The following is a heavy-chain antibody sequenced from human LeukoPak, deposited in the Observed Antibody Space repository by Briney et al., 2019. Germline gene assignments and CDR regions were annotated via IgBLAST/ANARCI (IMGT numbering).Heavy chain of an antibody. CDR2: VHHPDIT. CDR3: AREGGHQLFYPSWTHTGHFDF. Sequence: PSETLSLTCTVSTYSIASGYFWGWIRQSPGKGLEWIATVHHPDITHYNPSLEGRVAISMDPSRNHFSLTLKSVTAADTAVYYCAREGGHQLFYPSWTHTGHFDFWGQGIVVTVSS. D-gene: IGHD2-8*02. V-gene: IGHV4-38-2*02. CDR1: TYSIASGYF. J-gene: IGHJ4*02.